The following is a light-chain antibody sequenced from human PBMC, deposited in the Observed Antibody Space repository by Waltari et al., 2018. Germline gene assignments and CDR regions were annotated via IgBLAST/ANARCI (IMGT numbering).Light chain of an antibody. CDR2: GAS. CDR3: QQYGSSPFT. Sequence: DIVLAQSPGTLSLSPGERATLSCRASQSVDSTYLAWYQQKPGQAPRLLISGASRRATGIPDRFSGSGSGADFTLTISRLEPEDFAVYYCQQYGSSPFTFGPGTKVDIK. J-gene: IGKJ3*01. V-gene: IGKV3-20*01. CDR1: QSVDSTY.